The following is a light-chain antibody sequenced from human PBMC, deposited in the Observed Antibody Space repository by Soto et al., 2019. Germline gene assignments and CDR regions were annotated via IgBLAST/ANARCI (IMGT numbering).Light chain of an antibody. CDR3: ASLTTTNFV. J-gene: IGLJ1*01. CDR1: SSHVGAYNL. CDR2: EVS. V-gene: IGLV2-14*01. Sequence: QPGLTQPASVAGSPGQSITISCTGTSSHVGAYNLGSWYQHHPDKAPKLMISEVSNRPSGVSDRFSGSKSGNTASLPISGLQAEDEADYYCASLTTTNFVFGTGTKVTVL.